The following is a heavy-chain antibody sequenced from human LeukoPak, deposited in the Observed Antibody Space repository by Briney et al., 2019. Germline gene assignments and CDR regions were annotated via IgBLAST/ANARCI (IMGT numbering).Heavy chain of an antibody. CDR2: ISSNGGST. V-gene: IGHV3-23*01. Sequence: PGGSLRLSCAASGFTFSSYAMSWVRQAPGKGLEWVSSISSNGGSTYYADSVKGRFTISRDNSKNTLYLQMNSLRAEDTAVYYCAKASKMDTILPPFDYWGQGTVVTVSS. CDR3: AKASKMDTILPPFDY. D-gene: IGHD5-24*01. CDR1: GFTFSSYA. J-gene: IGHJ4*02.